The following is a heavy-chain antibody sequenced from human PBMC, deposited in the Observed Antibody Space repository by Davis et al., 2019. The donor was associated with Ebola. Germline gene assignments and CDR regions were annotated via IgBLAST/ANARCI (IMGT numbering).Heavy chain of an antibody. D-gene: IGHD3-16*02. CDR1: GGSFSGYY. V-gene: IGHV4-34*01. J-gene: IGHJ6*02. Sequence: MPSETLSLTCAVYGGSFSGYYWSWIRQPPGKGLEWIGEINHSGSTNYNPSLKSRVTISVDTSKNQFSLKLSSVTAADTAVYYCAREPFFYHRMDVWGQGTTVTVSS. CDR3: AREPFFYHRMDV. CDR2: INHSGST.